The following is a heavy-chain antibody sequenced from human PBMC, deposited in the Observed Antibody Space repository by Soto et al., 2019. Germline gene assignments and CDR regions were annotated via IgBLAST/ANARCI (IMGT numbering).Heavy chain of an antibody. D-gene: IGHD6-13*01. Sequence: PGESLKISCKGSGYSFTSYWIGWVRQMPGKGLEWMGIIDPGDSDTRYSPSFQGQVTISADKSISTAYLQWSILKASDTAMYYCARRVAAAGWFYFEYLGQVTLATVSS. J-gene: IGHJ4*02. CDR2: IDPGDSDT. CDR1: GYSFTSYW. CDR3: ARRVAAAGWFYFEY. V-gene: IGHV5-51*01.